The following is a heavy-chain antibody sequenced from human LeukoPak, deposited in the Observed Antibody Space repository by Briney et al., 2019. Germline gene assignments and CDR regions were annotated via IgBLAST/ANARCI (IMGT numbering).Heavy chain of an antibody. D-gene: IGHD3-3*01. J-gene: IGHJ4*02. CDR2: IKSKTDGGTT. V-gene: IGHV3-15*01. Sequence: GGSLRLSCAASGFTFSNAWMSWVRQAPGKGLEWVGRIKSKTDGGTTDYAAPVKGRFTISRDDSKNTLYLQMNSLKTEDTAVYYCTTDYDPWLTTAHFDYWGQGTLVTVSS. CDR3: TTDYDPWLTTAHFDY. CDR1: GFTFSNAW.